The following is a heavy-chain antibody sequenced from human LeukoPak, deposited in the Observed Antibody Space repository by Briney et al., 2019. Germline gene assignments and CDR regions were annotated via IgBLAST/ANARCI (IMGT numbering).Heavy chain of an antibody. J-gene: IGHJ4*02. Sequence: ASVKVSCKASGYTFTSYAMHWVRQAPGQRLEWMGWINAGNGNTKYSQKFQGRVTITRDTSASTAHMELSSLRSEDTAVYYCARDGRRIAVADYWGQGTLVTVSS. D-gene: IGHD6-19*01. CDR2: INAGNGNT. CDR1: GYTFTSYA. CDR3: ARDGRRIAVADY. V-gene: IGHV1-3*01.